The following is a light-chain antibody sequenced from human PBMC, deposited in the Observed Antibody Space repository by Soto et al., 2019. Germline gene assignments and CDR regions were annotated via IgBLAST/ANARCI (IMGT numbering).Light chain of an antibody. CDR3: SSYTSSSSLYV. CDR2: AVS. V-gene: IGLV2-14*01. CDR1: SSDVGGYNY. J-gene: IGLJ1*01. Sequence: QSALTQPASVSGSPGQSITISCTGTSSDVGGYNYVSWYQQHPGKAPKLMIYAVSNRPSGVSNRFSGSKSGNTASLTISGLQAEDEADYYGSSYTSSSSLYVFGTGTKLTVL.